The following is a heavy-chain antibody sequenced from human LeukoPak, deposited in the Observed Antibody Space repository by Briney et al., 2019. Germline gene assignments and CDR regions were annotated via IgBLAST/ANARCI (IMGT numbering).Heavy chain of an antibody. V-gene: IGHV1-46*01. J-gene: IGHJ4*02. Sequence: ASVKVSCKASGYTFTTYSMHWLRPAPGHGLEWMGLIDPSGGTTSYAQKFQGRVTMTRDTSTSTVYMEVRSLTSEDTAVYYCARDVGSSGWYGFDYWGQGTLVTVSS. CDR2: IDPSGGTT. CDR1: GYTFTTYS. CDR3: ARDVGSSGWYGFDY. D-gene: IGHD6-19*01.